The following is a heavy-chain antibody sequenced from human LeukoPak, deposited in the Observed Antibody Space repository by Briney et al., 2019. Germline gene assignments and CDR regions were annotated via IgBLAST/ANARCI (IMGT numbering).Heavy chain of an antibody. CDR2: IYPGDSDT. J-gene: IGHJ4*02. V-gene: IGHV5-51*01. Sequence: GESLKISCKGSGYSFTSYWIGWVRQMPGKGLEWMGIIYPGDSDTRYSPSFQGQVTISADKSISTAYLQWSSLTASDTAMYYCAGIIAAAGTGPWNYFDYWGQGTLVTVSS. D-gene: IGHD6-13*01. CDR1: GYSFTSYW. CDR3: AGIIAAAGTGPWNYFDY.